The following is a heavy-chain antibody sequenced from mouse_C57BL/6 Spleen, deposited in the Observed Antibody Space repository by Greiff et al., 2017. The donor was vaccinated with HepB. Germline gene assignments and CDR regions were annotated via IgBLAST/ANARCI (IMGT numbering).Heavy chain of an antibody. Sequence: EVMLVESGEGLVKPGGSLKLSCAASGFTFSSYAMSWVRQTPEKRLEWVAYISSGGDYIYYADTVKGRFTISRDNARNTLYLQMSSLKSEDTAMYYCTREAAQATYLDYWGQGTTLTVSS. CDR2: ISSGGDYI. CDR3: TREAAQATYLDY. CDR1: GFTFSSYA. D-gene: IGHD3-2*02. J-gene: IGHJ2*01. V-gene: IGHV5-9-1*02.